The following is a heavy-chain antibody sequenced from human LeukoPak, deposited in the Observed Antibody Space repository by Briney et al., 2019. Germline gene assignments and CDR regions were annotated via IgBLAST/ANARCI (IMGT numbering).Heavy chain of an antibody. CDR1: RYTFTGYY. CDR3: ARGSSSSWHVYYFDY. V-gene: IGHV1-18*04. J-gene: IGHJ4*02. Sequence: ASVKVSCKASRYTFTGYYMHWVRQAPGQGLEWMGWISAYNGNTNYAQKLQGRVTMTTDTSTSTAYMELSSLRSEDTAVYYCARGSSSSWHVYYFDYWGQGTLVTVSS. CDR2: ISAYNGNT. D-gene: IGHD6-13*01.